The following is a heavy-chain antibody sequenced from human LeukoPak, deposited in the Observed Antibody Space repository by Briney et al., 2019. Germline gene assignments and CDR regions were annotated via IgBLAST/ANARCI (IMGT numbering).Heavy chain of an antibody. CDR1: GGSILSTNW. CDR3: ARESGAFSTFGF. Sequence: PSETLSLTCALSGGSILSTNWWSWVRQPPGRGLEWIGEVHLSGASNYNPSLKSRVNMSIDKSRNQLSLELTSVTAADTAMYYCARESGAFSTFGFWGQGTLVTVSS. V-gene: IGHV4-4*02. CDR2: VHLSGAS. D-gene: IGHD2/OR15-2a*01. J-gene: IGHJ1*01.